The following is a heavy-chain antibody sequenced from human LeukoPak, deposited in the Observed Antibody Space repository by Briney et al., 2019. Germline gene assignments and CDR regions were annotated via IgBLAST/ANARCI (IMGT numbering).Heavy chain of an antibody. D-gene: IGHD1-7*01. CDR1: GYIFDIYA. Sequence: ASVKVSCKASGYIFDIYAMFWVRQAPGQGLELMGWINTNTGNPTYAQGFTGRFVFSLDTSVSTAYLQISSLKAEDTAVYYCARDYSLTLGETTYFQHWGQGTLVTVSS. CDR2: INTNTGNP. CDR3: ARDYSLTLGETTYFQH. J-gene: IGHJ1*01. V-gene: IGHV7-4-1*02.